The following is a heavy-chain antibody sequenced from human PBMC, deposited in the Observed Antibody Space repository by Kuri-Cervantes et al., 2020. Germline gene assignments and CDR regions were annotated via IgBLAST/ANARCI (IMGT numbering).Heavy chain of an antibody. J-gene: IGHJ6*03. CDR2: INAGNGNT. V-gene: IGHV1-3*01. D-gene: IGHD1-26*01. Sequence: ASVKVSCKASGYTFTSYAMHWVRQAPGQRLEWMGWINAGNGNTKYSQKFQGRVTITRDTSASTAYMELSRLRSDDTAVYYCARSSGTLDYYYMDVWGKGTTVTVSS. CDR3: ARSSGTLDYYYMDV. CDR1: GYTFTSYA.